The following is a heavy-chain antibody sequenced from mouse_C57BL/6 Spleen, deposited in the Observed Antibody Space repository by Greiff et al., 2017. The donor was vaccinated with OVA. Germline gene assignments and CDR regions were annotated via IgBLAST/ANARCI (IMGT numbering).Heavy chain of an antibody. J-gene: IGHJ2*01. CDR1: GFTFSDYY. V-gene: IGHV5-16*01. CDR3: AREGRGHHFDY. CDR2: INYDGSST. Sequence: EVKLMESEGGLVQPGSSMKLSCTASGFTFSDYYMAWVRQVPEKGLEWVANINYDGSSTYYLDSLKSRFIISRDNAKNILYLQMSSLKSEDTATYYCAREGRGHHFDYWGQGTTLTVAS.